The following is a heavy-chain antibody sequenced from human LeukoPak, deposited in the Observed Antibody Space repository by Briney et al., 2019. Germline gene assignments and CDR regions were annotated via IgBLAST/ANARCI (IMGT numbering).Heavy chain of an antibody. CDR1: GGSFSGYY. CDR2: INHSGST. CDR3: ARARTYYYDSSGYRDPYYFDY. V-gene: IGHV4-34*01. Sequence: SETLSLTCAVYGGSFSGYYWSRIRQPPGKGLEWIGEINHSGSTNYNPSLKSRVTISVDTSKNQFSLKLSSATAADTAVYYCARARTYYYDSSGYRDPYYFDYWGQGTLVTVSS. J-gene: IGHJ4*02. D-gene: IGHD3-22*01.